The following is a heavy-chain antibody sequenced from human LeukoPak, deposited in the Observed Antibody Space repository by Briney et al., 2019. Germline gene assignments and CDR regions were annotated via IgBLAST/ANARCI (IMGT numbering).Heavy chain of an antibody. CDR3: ARGAYGDYDY. J-gene: IGHJ4*02. CDR1: GFTFSSYG. CDR2: ISNDGSKK. D-gene: IGHD4-17*01. Sequence: GSLRLSCAASGFTFSSYGMHWVRQAPGKGLEWVAVISNDGSKKYYADSVKGRFTISRDNSKNTLSLQVSSLRAEDTAVYYCARGAYGDYDYWGQGTLVTVSS. V-gene: IGHV3-30*03.